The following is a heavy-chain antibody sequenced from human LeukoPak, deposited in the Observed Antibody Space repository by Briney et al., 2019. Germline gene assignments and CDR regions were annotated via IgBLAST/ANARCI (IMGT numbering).Heavy chain of an antibody. J-gene: IGHJ4*02. CDR2: ISSSTSYI. D-gene: IGHD3-22*01. CDR1: GFTFSSYG. V-gene: IGHV3-21*01. CDR3: ARDFSAYYAGSFDY. Sequence: GGSLRLSCAASGFTFSSYGMSWVRQAPGKGLEWVSSISSSTSYIYYADSVKGRFTISRDNAKNSLYLQMNSLRAEDTAVYYCARDFSAYYAGSFDYWGQGTLVTVSS.